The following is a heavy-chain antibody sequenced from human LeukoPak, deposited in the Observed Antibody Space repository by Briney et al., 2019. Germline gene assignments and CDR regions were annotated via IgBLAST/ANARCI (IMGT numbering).Heavy chain of an antibody. Sequence: SVKVSCKASGGTFSSYAISWVRQAPGQGLEWTGGIIPIFGTANYAQKFQGRVTITTDESTSTAYMELSSLRSEDTAVYYCAIRYCSGGSCYSMMDYYYYMDVWGKGTRVTVSS. CDR2: IIPIFGTA. D-gene: IGHD2-15*01. CDR1: GGTFSSYA. V-gene: IGHV1-69*05. CDR3: AIRYCSGGSCYSMMDYYYYMDV. J-gene: IGHJ6*03.